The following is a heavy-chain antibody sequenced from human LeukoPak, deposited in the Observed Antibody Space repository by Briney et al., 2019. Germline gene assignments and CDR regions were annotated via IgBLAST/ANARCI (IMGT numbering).Heavy chain of an antibody. J-gene: IGHJ5*01. CDR3: SRDPSILGSTLLDS. Sequence: GGSLRLSCAASGFTFSFYAMHWVRQAPGKGLVWVSRISHDGTATTYADSVKGRFTISRDNAKNTLYLQMNSLRAEDTAVYYCSRDPSILGSTLLDSWGQGTLVTVSS. CDR2: ISHDGTAT. D-gene: IGHD1-26*01. CDR1: GFTFSFYA. V-gene: IGHV3-74*01.